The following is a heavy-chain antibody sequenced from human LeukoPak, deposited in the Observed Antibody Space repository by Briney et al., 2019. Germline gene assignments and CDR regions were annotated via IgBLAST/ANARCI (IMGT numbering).Heavy chain of an antibody. D-gene: IGHD4/OR15-4a*01. J-gene: IGHJ4*02. Sequence: GGSLRLSCAASGFTFSGFAMSWVRQAPGKGLEWVSGVTNSGNTTYYADSVKGRFTISKDNSKSTLHLQLNSLRAEDTAIYFCARHRNFGANFAIDYWGQGTLVTVSS. CDR2: VTNSGNTT. CDR1: GFTFSGFA. CDR3: ARHRNFGANFAIDY. V-gene: IGHV3-23*01.